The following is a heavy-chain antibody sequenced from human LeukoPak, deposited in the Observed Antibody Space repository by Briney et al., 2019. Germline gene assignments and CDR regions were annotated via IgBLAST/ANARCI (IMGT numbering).Heavy chain of an antibody. CDR2: ISYDGSNK. CDR1: GFTFSSCG. CDR3: AKDPGEYSGYDLLGGYDY. J-gene: IGHJ4*02. V-gene: IGHV3-30*18. D-gene: IGHD5-12*01. Sequence: GGSPRLSCAASGFTFSSCGMHWVRQAPGKGLEWVAVISYDGSNKYYADSVKGRFTISRDNSKNTLYLQMNSLRAEDTAVYYCAKDPGEYSGYDLLGGYDYWGQGTLVTVSS.